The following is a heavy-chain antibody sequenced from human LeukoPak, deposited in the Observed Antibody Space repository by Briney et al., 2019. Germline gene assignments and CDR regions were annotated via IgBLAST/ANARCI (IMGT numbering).Heavy chain of an antibody. Sequence: GGSLRLSCAASGFTFSSYWMHWVRQAPGKGLVWVSRINSDGSSTSYADSVKGRFTISRDNAKNTLYLQMNSLRAEDTAVYYCARGTIAVAGTSPLGFDYWGQGTLVTVSS. D-gene: IGHD6-19*01. J-gene: IGHJ4*02. CDR3: ARGTIAVAGTSPLGFDY. CDR2: INSDGSST. CDR1: GFTFSSYW. V-gene: IGHV3-74*01.